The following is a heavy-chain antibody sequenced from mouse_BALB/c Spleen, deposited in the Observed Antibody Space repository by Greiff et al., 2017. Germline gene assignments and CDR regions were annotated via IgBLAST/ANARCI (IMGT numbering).Heavy chain of an antibody. CDR1: GFSLTGYG. CDR2: IWGDGST. V-gene: IGHV2-6-7*01. CDR3: ARGVVATGMDY. D-gene: IGHD1-1*01. Sequence: QVQLKESGPGLVAPSQSLSITCTVSGFSLTGYGVNWVRQPPGKGLEWLGMIWGDGSTDYNSALKSRLSISKDNSKSQVFLKMNSLQTDDTARYYCARGVVATGMDYWGQGTSVTVSS. J-gene: IGHJ4*01.